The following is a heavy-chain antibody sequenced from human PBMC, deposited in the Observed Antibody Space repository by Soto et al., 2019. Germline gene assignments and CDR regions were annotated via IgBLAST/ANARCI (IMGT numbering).Heavy chain of an antibody. V-gene: IGHV4-34*01. D-gene: IGHD3-10*01. CDR1: ARSFSGYY. Sequence: SETLSPTSAVYARSFSGYYWRGLRQPPGKVLLWIGEINHSGSTNYNPSLKSRVTISVDTSKNQFSLKLSSVTAADTAVYYCARRGPQGRVRGARARYYYYGMDVWGQGTTVT. CDR2: INHSGST. J-gene: IGHJ6*02. CDR3: ARRGPQGRVRGARARYYYYGMDV.